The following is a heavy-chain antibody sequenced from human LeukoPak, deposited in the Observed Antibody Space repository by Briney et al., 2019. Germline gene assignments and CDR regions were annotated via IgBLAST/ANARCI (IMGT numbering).Heavy chain of an antibody. D-gene: IGHD4-17*01. CDR2: ISCSGRRT. CDR3: ANMDHCDYEIPRDY. CDR1: GFPFSPYA. Sequence: GGPLRLSCAASGFPFSPYAMSWVRQAPGKGLEWVSTISCSGRRTYYADSVKGRFTISSHNTKSTLYLQMNSLRADETAVYYCANMDHCDYEIPRDYWGEGTLVTVSS. J-gene: IGHJ4*02. V-gene: IGHV3-23*01.